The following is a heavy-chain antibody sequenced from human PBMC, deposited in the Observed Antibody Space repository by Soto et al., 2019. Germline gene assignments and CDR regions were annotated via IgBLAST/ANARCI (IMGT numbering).Heavy chain of an antibody. Sequence: GGSLRLSCAASGFTFSSYGMHWVRQAPGKGLEWVAVIWYDGSNKYYADSVKGRFTISRDNSKNTLYLQMNSLRAEDTAVYYCARDQRFLSNKQQRQDYYYYGMDVWGQGTTVTVS. J-gene: IGHJ6*02. CDR3: ARDQRFLSNKQQRQDYYYYGMDV. CDR2: IWYDGSNK. V-gene: IGHV3-33*01. CDR1: GFTFSSYG. D-gene: IGHD6-13*01.